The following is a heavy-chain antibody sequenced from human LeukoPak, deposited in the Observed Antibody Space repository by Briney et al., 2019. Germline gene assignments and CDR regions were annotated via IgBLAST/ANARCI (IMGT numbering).Heavy chain of an antibody. D-gene: IGHD2-15*01. Sequence: SVKVSCKASGGTFSSYAISWVRQAPGQGLEWMGGIIPILNIANYAQKFQGRVTIVADESTSTAYMELSSLRSEDTAVYYCARDNPPFCNGGTCYSYWGQGTLVTVSS. CDR1: GGTFSSYA. J-gene: IGHJ4*02. V-gene: IGHV1-69*10. CDR2: IIPILNIA. CDR3: ARDNPPFCNGGTCYSY.